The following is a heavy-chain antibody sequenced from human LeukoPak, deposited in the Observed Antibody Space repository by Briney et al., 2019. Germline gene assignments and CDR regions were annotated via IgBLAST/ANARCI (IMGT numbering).Heavy chain of an antibody. J-gene: IGHJ4*02. CDR2: ISGSGGST. CDR1: GFTFSSYA. CDR3: VETLGRGLHGTFL. V-gene: IGHV3-23*01. D-gene: IGHD3-16*01. Sequence: PGGSLRLSCAASGFTFSSYAMSWVRQAPGKGLEWVSAISGSGGSTYYADSVKGRFTISRDNSKNTLYLQMNSLRAEDTAVYYCVETLGRGLHGTFLWGQGTLVTVSS.